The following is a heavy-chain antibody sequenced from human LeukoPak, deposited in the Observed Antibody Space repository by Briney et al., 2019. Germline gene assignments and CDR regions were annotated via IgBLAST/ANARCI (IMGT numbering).Heavy chain of an antibody. D-gene: IGHD2-15*01. J-gene: IGHJ4*02. CDR1: GFTFSSYV. V-gene: IGHV3-74*01. Sequence: GGSLRLSCAASGFTFSSYVMHWVRQAPGKGLVWVSLIKSDGSSTNYADSVKGRFTISRDNAKNTLYLQMNSLRAEDTAVYYCARDVGYQVDYWGQGTLVTVSS. CDR2: IKSDGSST. CDR3: ARDVGYQVDY.